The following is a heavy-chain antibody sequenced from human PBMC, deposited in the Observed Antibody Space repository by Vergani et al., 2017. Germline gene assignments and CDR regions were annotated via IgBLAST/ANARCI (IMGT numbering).Heavy chain of an antibody. CDR3: ARDRGIVGATTGGMDV. J-gene: IGHJ6*01. CDR2: IYYSGST. D-gene: IGHD1-26*01. Sequence: QVQLQESGPGLVKPSETLSLTCTVSGCSISSYYWSWIRQPPGKGLEWIGYIYYSGSTNYNPSLKSRVTISVDTSKNQFSLKLSSVTAADTAVYYCARDRGIVGATTGGMDVWGQXP. V-gene: IGHV4-59*01. CDR1: GCSISSYY.